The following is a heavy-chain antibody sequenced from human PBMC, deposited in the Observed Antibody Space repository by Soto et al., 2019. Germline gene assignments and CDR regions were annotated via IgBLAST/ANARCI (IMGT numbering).Heavy chain of an antibody. D-gene: IGHD1-26*01. CDR2: ISSISSNI. CDR1: EFTISSYS. V-gene: IGHV3-48*01. CDR3: AKLAAWWEVAAFDI. Sequence: GGSLRLPGAAAEFTISSYSTNWVLQAPGKGLEWFSYISSISSNIYYADSVKGRFTISRDNSKNTLYLQMTSLSAEHTAVCYCAKLAAWWEVAAFDIWGQGTMVTV. J-gene: IGHJ3*02.